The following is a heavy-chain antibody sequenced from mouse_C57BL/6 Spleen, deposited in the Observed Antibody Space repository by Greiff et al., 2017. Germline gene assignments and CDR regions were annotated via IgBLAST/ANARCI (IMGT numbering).Heavy chain of an antibody. J-gene: IGHJ4*01. CDR3: ARQRGYYGSFYYAMDY. CDR1: GFTFSSYG. CDR2: ISSGGSYT. V-gene: IGHV5-6*01. D-gene: IGHD1-1*01. Sequence: EVMLVESGGDLVKPGGSLKLSCAASGFTFSSYGMSWVRQTPDKRLEWVATISSGGSYTYYPDSVKGRFTISRDNAKNTLYLQMSSLKSEDTAMYYCARQRGYYGSFYYAMDYWGQGTSVTVSS.